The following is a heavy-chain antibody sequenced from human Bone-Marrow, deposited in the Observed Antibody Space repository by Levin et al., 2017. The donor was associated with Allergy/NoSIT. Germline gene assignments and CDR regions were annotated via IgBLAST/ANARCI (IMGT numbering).Heavy chain of an antibody. CDR1: GFLFSSFG. D-gene: IGHD3-22*01. CDR3: AKESYYDSSGSLDY. CDR2: ISSDVNKK. Sequence: GESLKISCAASGFLFSSFGMHWVRRAPGKGLEWVAVISSDVNKKYYADSVKGRFTISRDSSNNTLYLQMDSLRADDTAVYYCAKESYYDSSGSLDYWGQGTLVSVSS. V-gene: IGHV3-30*18. J-gene: IGHJ4*02.